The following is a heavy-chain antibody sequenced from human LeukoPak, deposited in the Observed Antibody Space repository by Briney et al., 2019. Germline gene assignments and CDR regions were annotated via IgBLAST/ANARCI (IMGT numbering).Heavy chain of an antibody. D-gene: IGHD1-7*01. V-gene: IGHV1-69*13. CDR2: IIPIFGTA. J-gene: IGHJ6*02. Sequence: ASVKVSCKASGGTFSSYAISWVRQAPGQGLEWMGGIIPIFGTANYAQKFQGRVTITADESTSTAYMELSSLRSEDTAVYYCARSPKLPYYYYYGMDVWGQGTTVTVSS. CDR3: ARSPKLPYYYYYGMDV. CDR1: GGTFSSYA.